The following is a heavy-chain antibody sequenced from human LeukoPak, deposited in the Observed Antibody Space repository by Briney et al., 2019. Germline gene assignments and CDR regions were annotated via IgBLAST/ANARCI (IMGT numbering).Heavy chain of an antibody. CDR3: AKDRGYSYGVGDY. CDR1: GFTVSGDY. Sequence: GGSLRLSCAASGFTVSGDYMTWVRQAPGKGLECISVIHSDGSTYYADSVRGRFTVSRDDSKNMLFLQMTSLRAEDTAVYYCAKDRGYSYGVGDYWGQGTLVTVSS. V-gene: IGHV3-66*01. CDR2: IHSDGST. J-gene: IGHJ4*02. D-gene: IGHD5-18*01.